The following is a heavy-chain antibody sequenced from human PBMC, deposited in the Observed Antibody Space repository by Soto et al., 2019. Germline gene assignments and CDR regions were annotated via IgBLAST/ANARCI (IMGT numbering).Heavy chain of an antibody. J-gene: IGHJ4*02. CDR1: GFTFSDYA. Sequence: VQLVESGGGVVQPGRSLRLSCAASGFTFSDYAMHWVRQAPGKGLEWVAVVSHDGRNTHYADSVKGRFTISRDSSKNTVSLEMTSLRAEDTAVCYGAEGVRQGLVTSDFNYWGQGALVTVSS. CDR3: AEGVRQGLVTSDFNY. D-gene: IGHD6-19*01. CDR2: VSHDGRNT. V-gene: IGHV3-30*03.